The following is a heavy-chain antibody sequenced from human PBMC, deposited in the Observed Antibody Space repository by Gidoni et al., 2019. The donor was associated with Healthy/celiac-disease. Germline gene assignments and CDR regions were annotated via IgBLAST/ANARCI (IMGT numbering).Heavy chain of an antibody. CDR2: INPSGGST. Sequence: QLQLVQSGADVNKRRASVTVSCKASGYTFTSYYMHSVRQAPGQGVEWLGIINPSGGSTSYAQKFQGRVTMNRDTSTSTVYMELSSLRSEDTAVDYCARDYYGSGSPILDYWGQGTMVTVSS. CDR1: GYTFTSYY. J-gene: IGHJ4*02. V-gene: IGHV1-46*03. CDR3: ARDYYGSGSPILDY. D-gene: IGHD3-10*01.